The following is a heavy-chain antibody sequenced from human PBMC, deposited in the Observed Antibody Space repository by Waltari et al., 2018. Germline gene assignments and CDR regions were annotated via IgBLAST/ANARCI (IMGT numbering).Heavy chain of an antibody. D-gene: IGHD3-9*01. CDR2: ISGIGSTT. V-gene: IGHV3-11*01. CDR1: GFPFSDSD. Sequence: QVLLVESGGGLVKPGGSLRLSCAASGFPFSDSDMSWVRQAPGKGLEWVSHISGIGSTTNYAASVKGRFTISRDNAKNSVFLQLNSLRADDTAMYYCVRDERWLHLIGTFDSWGQGTLVTVSS. CDR3: VRDERWLHLIGTFDS. J-gene: IGHJ4*02.